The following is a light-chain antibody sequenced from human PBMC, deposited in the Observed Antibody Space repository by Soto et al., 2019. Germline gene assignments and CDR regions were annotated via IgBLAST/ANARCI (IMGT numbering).Light chain of an antibody. CDR3: QQYGSSPT. Sequence: DIVLTQSPGTMSLSPGERATLSCRASQSVSSSYLAWYQQKPGQAPSLLIYGASSRATGIPDRFSGSGSGTDFTRTISRLEPEDFAVYYCQQYGSSPTFGQGTKVDIK. V-gene: IGKV3-20*01. CDR1: QSVSSSY. CDR2: GAS. J-gene: IGKJ1*01.